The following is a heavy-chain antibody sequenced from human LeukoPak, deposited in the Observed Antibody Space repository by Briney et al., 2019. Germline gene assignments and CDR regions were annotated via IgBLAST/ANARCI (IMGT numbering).Heavy chain of an antibody. Sequence: GGSLRLSCAASGFTFSIYAMSWVRQAPGKGLEWVSAISGSGGSTYYADSVKGRFTISRDNSKNTLYLQMNSLRAEDTAVYYCAKSPEDVYGDYVIWFVPWGQGTLVTVSS. J-gene: IGHJ5*02. CDR2: ISGSGGST. CDR1: GFTFSIYA. V-gene: IGHV3-23*01. D-gene: IGHD4-17*01. CDR3: AKSPEDVYGDYVIWFVP.